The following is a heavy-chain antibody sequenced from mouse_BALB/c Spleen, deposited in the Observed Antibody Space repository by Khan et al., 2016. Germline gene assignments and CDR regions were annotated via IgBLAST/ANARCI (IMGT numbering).Heavy chain of an antibody. V-gene: IGHV3-2*02. CDR3: ARDSWFAY. CDR2: ISYSGST. CDR1: GYSITSDYA. J-gene: IGHJ3*01. Sequence: EVQLQESGPGLVKPSQSLSLTCTVTGYSITSDYAWNWIRQFPGNKLEWMGYISYSGSTSYNPSLKSRISITRDTSKNQFFLQLNSVTTEVTATYYCARDSWFAYWGQGTLVTVSA.